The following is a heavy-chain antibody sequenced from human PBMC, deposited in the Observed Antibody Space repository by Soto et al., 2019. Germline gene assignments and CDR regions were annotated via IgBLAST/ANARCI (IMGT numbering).Heavy chain of an antibody. CDR1: GYTFISYA. J-gene: IGHJ5*02. Sequence: ASVKVSCKASGYTFISYAMNWVRQAPGQRLEWMGWINAGNGNTKYSQKFQGRVTITRDTSASTGYMELSSLRSEDTAVYYCARVLFGRLAWFDPWGQGTLVTVSS. V-gene: IGHV1-3*01. D-gene: IGHD1-26*01. CDR3: ARVLFGRLAWFDP. CDR2: INAGNGNT.